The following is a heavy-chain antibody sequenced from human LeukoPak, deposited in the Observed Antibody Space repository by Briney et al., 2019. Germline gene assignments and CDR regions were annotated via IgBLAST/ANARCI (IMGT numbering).Heavy chain of an antibody. Sequence: PSETLSLTCTVSGGSISSYYWSWIRQPPGKGLEWIGYIYYSGSTNYNPSLKSRVTISVDTSKNQFSLKLSSVTAADTAVYYCARAPPGTVDTATVPPFSMDVWGKGTTVTVSS. D-gene: IGHD5-18*01. J-gene: IGHJ6*03. CDR2: IYYSGST. V-gene: IGHV4-59*01. CDR3: ARAPPGTVDTATVPPFSMDV. CDR1: GGSISSYY.